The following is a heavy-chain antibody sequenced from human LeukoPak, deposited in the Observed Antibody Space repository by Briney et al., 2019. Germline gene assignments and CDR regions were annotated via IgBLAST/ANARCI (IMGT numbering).Heavy chain of an antibody. D-gene: IGHD1-26*01. V-gene: IGHV3-23*01. CDR2: ISGSGGST. CDR1: ELIVSINY. J-gene: IGHJ5*02. Sequence: QPGGSLRLSCAASELIVSINYMTWVRQAPGKGLEGVSAISGSGGSTYYADSVKGRFTISRDNSKNTLYLQMNSLRAEDTAVYYCAKRELLALRPFDPWGQGTLVTVSS. CDR3: AKRELLALRPFDP.